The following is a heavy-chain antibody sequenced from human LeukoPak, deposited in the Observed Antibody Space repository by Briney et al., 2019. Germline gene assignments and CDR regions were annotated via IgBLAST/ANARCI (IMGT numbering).Heavy chain of an antibody. D-gene: IGHD3-10*01. J-gene: IGHJ4*02. V-gene: IGHV3-33*01. CDR1: GFTFSSYG. Sequence: LGRSLRLSCAASGFTFSSYGMHWVRQAPGKGLEWVAVIWYDGSNKYYADSVKGRFTISRDNSKNTLYLQMNSLRAEDTAVYYCVLNYGSGSYYLPLWGQGTLVTVSS. CDR2: IWYDGSNK. CDR3: VLNYGSGSYYLPL.